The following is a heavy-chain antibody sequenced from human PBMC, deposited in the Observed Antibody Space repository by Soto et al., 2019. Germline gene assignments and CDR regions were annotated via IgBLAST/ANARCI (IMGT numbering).Heavy chain of an antibody. D-gene: IGHD1-26*01. J-gene: IGHJ3*02. V-gene: IGHV4-31*03. CDR1: GGSISSGGYY. Sequence: SETLSLTCTVSGGSISSGGYYWSWIRQHPGKGLEWIGYIYYSGSTYYNPSLKSRVTISVDTSKNQFSLKLSSVTAADTAVYYCARDRIVGATHAFDIWGQGTMVTVSS. CDR2: IYYSGST. CDR3: ARDRIVGATHAFDI.